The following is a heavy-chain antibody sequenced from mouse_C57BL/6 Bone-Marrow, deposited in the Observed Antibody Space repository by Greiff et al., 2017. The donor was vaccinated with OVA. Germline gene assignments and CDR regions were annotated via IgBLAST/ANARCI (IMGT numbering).Heavy chain of an antibody. CDR1: GYTFTDYN. Sequence: EVQLQQSGPELVKPGASVKIPCKASGYTFTDYNMDWVKQSHGKSLEWIGDINPNNGGTIYNQKFKGKATLTVDKSSSTAYMELRSLTSEDTAVYYCARTLYHDYDGDYAMDYWGQGTSVTVSS. CDR2: INPNNGGT. J-gene: IGHJ4*01. D-gene: IGHD2-4*01. CDR3: ARTLYHDYDGDYAMDY. V-gene: IGHV1-18*01.